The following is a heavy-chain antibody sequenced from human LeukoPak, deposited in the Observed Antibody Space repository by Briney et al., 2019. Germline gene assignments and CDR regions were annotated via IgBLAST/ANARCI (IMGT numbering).Heavy chain of an antibody. J-gene: IGHJ4*02. CDR2: IYYSGST. V-gene: IGHV4-59*01. D-gene: IGHD6-13*01. CDR1: GGSISSYY. CDR3: ARGRGIAAAGYFDY. Sequence: SETLSLTCTVSGGSISSYYWSWTRQPPGKGLEWIGYIYYSGSTNYNPSLKSRVTISVDTSKNQFSLKLSSVTAADTAVYYCARGRGIAAAGYFDYWGQGTLVTVSS.